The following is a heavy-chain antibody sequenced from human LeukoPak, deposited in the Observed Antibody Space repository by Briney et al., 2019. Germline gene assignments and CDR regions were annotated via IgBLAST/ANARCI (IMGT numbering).Heavy chain of an antibody. CDR1: GLTFSNYS. J-gene: IGHJ3*02. D-gene: IGHD3-9*01. CDR3: KQKTAYEILTGHAFDI. CDR2: ISRSSRYI. Sequence: PGGSLRLSCAASGLTFSNYSMNSIRQAPGNGLDWISSISRSSRYIYYSDSVKGRFTISRENDKNSLYLQMNSLRAEDTVVFFFKQKTAYEILTGHAFDIWGQGTVVTVSS. V-gene: IGHV3-21*01.